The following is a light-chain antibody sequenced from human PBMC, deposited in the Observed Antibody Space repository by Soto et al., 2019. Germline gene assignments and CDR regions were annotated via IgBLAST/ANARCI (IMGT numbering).Light chain of an antibody. Sequence: DIQMTQSPSSLSASVGDRVAITCXASQGIAKSLAWYQQKPGKAPKLLIYSASTLQSGVPSRFSGSGSGTDFTLTISSLQPEDVATYYCQKYNSAPWTFGQGTKVDIK. J-gene: IGKJ1*01. CDR3: QKYNSAPWT. CDR2: SAS. V-gene: IGKV1-27*01. CDR1: QGIAKS.